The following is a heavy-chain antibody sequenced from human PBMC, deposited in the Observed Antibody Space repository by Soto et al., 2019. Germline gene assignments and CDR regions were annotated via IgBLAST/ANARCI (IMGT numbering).Heavy chain of an antibody. V-gene: IGHV1-8*01. CDR1: GYTFTSYD. Sequence: ASVKVSCKASGYTFTSYDINWVRQATGQGLEWMGWMNPNSGNTGYAQKFQGRVTMTRNTSISTAYMELSSLRSEDTAVYYCARAMLGGYYYDSSGYYDAFDIWGQGTMVTVSS. D-gene: IGHD3-22*01. CDR3: ARAMLGGYYYDSSGYYDAFDI. J-gene: IGHJ3*02. CDR2: MNPNSGNT.